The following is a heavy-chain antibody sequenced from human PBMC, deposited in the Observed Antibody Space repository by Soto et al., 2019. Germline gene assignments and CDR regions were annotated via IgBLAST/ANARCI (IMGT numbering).Heavy chain of an antibody. CDR2: VYHTGNA. J-gene: IGHJ6*02. CDR1: GGSITTAGYS. CDR3: ASRPFYYYGLDV. V-gene: IGHV4-30-2*01. Sequence: PSETLSLTCTVSGGSITTAGYSWSWIRQPPGKALEWIGYVYHTGNAYPEPSLKSRVTISLDRSKNQFSLKMTSVTAADTALYYCASRPFYYYGLDVWGQGTTVTVS.